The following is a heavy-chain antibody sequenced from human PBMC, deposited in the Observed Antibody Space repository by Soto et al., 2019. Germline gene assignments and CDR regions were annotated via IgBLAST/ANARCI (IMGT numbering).Heavy chain of an antibody. CDR2: ISSSSTYI. CDR1: GFTSSSYS. V-gene: IGHV3-21*01. CDR3: ASETSGYYYYGMDV. Sequence: EVQLVESGGGLVKPGGSLRLSCAASGFTSSSYSMDWVRQAPGKGLEWVSSISSSSTYIHYADSVKGRCTISRDNAKNALYLQMNSLSAEDTAVYYCASETSGYYYYGMDVWGQGTTVTVSS. J-gene: IGHJ6*02.